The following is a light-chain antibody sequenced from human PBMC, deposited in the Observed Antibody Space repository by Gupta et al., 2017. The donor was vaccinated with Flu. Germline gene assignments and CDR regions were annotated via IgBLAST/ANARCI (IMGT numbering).Light chain of an antibody. Sequence: ATLYLSPGERATRSCEASQSIRIYLGWYQQKPRQAPRLLIYDASKRDTGIPARFSGSGFGKDLTLTISIREQEDYAGYYSQQRNNWRGITFGRGTKVDI. V-gene: IGKV3-11*01. J-gene: IGKJ4*01. CDR1: QSIRIY. CDR2: DAS. CDR3: QQRNNWRGIT.